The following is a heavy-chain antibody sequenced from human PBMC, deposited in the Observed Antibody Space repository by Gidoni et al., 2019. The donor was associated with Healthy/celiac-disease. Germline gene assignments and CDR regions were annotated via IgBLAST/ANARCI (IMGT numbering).Heavy chain of an antibody. CDR2: ISGSGGST. CDR1: GFTFSSYA. J-gene: IGHJ4*02. V-gene: IGHV3-23*01. Sequence: EVQLLESGGGLVQPGGSLRLSCAASGFTFSSYAMSWVRQAPGKGLEWVSAISGSGGSTYYADSVKGRFTISRDNSKNTLYLQMNSLRAEDTAVYYCAKDPPQDYYDSSGYPYYFDYWGQGTLVTVSS. D-gene: IGHD3-22*01. CDR3: AKDPPQDYYDSSGYPYYFDY.